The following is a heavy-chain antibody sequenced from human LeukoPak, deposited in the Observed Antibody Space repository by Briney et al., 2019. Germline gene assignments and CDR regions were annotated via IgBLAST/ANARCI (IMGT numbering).Heavy chain of an antibody. V-gene: IGHV4-34*01. J-gene: IGHJ3*02. CDR3: ARRRGYQLLLGAFDI. CDR2: INHSGST. CDR1: GGSFSGYY. Sequence: SETLSLTCAVYGGSFSGYYWSWIRQPPGKGLEWIGEINHSGSTNYNPSLKGRVTISVDTSKNQFSLKLSSVTAADTAVYYCARRRGYQLLLGAFDIWGQGTMVTVSS. D-gene: IGHD2-2*01.